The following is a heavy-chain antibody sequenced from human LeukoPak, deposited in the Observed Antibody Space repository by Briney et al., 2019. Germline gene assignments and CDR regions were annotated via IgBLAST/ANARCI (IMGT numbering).Heavy chain of an antibody. D-gene: IGHD3-9*01. J-gene: IGHJ4*02. Sequence: GGSLRLSCAASEFTFSSYAMSWVRQAPGKGLEWVSAISAGGGGTYYADSVKGRFAISRDSSKNTLYLQMSSLRAEDTAVYYCARGYDILTGYSDLDCWGQGTLVTVSS. CDR1: EFTFSSYA. CDR3: ARGYDILTGYSDLDC. V-gene: IGHV3-23*01. CDR2: ISAGGGGT.